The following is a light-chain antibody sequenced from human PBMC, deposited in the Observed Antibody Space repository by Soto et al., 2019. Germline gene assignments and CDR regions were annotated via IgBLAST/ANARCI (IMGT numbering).Light chain of an antibody. CDR1: QVISSW. CDR2: KAS. V-gene: IGKV1-12*01. J-gene: IGKJ4*01. Sequence: DIQLTQSPSSLSASVGETVTVSCRASQVISSWLAWYQQKPGRAPNLLIYKASTLQTGVPSRFSGSGSGTDFTLTITNLQPEDFATYYCHQASSFPLSFGGGTKVDIK. CDR3: HQASSFPLS.